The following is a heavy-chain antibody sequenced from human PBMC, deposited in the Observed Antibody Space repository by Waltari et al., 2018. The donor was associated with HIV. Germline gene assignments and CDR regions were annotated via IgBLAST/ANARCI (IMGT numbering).Heavy chain of an antibody. V-gene: IGHV3-23*01. Sequence: EVQLLESGGGLVQPGGSLRLSCAASGFTFSSYAMSWVRQAPGKGLEWVSGISGSGGSTYCADSVKGRFTISRDNSKNTLYLQMNSLRAEDTAVYYCAKGCGSGYYYYGMDVWGQGTTVTVSS. J-gene: IGHJ6*02. CDR3: AKGCGSGYYYYGMDV. D-gene: IGHD2-21*01. CDR2: ISGSGGST. CDR1: GFTFSSYA.